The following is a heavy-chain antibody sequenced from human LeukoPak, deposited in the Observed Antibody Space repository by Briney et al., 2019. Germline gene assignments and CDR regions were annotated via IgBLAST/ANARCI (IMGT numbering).Heavy chain of an antibody. Sequence: ASVRVSCKVSGYTLTELSMHWVRQAPGKGLEWMGGFDPEDGETIYAQKFQGRVTMTEDTSTDTAYTKLSSLRSEDTAVYYCATRTYSGYDWEFDYWGQGTLVTVSS. CDR2: FDPEDGET. D-gene: IGHD5-12*01. CDR3: ATRTYSGYDWEFDY. CDR1: GYTLTELS. J-gene: IGHJ4*02. V-gene: IGHV1-24*01.